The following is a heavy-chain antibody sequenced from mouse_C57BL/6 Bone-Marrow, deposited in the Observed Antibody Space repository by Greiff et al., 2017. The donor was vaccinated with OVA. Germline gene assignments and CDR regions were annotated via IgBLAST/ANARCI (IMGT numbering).Heavy chain of an antibody. V-gene: IGHV1-42*01. CDR3: ARGLYYYGIAY. J-gene: IGHJ3*01. D-gene: IGHD1-1*01. Sequence: EVKLVESGPELVKPGASVKISCKASGYSFTGYYMNWVKQSPEKSLEWIGEINPSTGGTTYNQKFKAKATLTVDKSSSTAYMQLKSLTSEDSAVYYCARGLYYYGIAYWGQGTLVTVSA. CDR1: GYSFTGYY. CDR2: INPSTGGT.